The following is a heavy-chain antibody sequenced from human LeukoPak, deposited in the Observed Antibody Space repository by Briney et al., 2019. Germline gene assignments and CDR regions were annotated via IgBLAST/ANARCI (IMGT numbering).Heavy chain of an antibody. CDR1: GGSFSGYY. V-gene: IGHV4-34*01. CDR2: INHRGST. Sequence: SETLALTCAVHGGSFSGYYWSWIRQPPAQGQESIGEINHRGSTNYNPSLNSRVTISVDTSQNQYSLKLSAVTAADTAVTYCARGGGYSGYDFDYWGQGTLVTVSS. J-gene: IGHJ4*02. D-gene: IGHD5-12*01. CDR3: ARGGGYSGYDFDY.